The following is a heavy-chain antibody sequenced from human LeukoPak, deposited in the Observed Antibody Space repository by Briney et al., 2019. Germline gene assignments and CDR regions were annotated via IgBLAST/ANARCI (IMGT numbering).Heavy chain of an antibody. D-gene: IGHD1-7*01. CDR2: IYYSGST. V-gene: IGHV4-39*01. CDR1: GGSISSSSYY. J-gene: IGHJ4*02. CDR3: ARLTGTTVIFDY. Sequence: PSETLSLTCTVSGGSISSSSYYWGWIRQPPGKGLEWIGSIYYSGSTYYNPSLKSRVTISVDTSKNQFSLKLSSVTAADTAVYYCARLTGTTVIFDYWGQGTLVTVSS.